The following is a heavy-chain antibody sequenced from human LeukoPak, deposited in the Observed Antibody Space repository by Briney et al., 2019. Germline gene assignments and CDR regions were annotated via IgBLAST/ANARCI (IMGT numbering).Heavy chain of an antibody. J-gene: IGHJ4*02. V-gene: IGHV4-59*12. CDR3: ARALWIAAAGIDY. D-gene: IGHD6-13*01. CDR1: GGSISSYY. Sequence: SETLSLTCTVSGGSISSYYWSWIRQPPGKGLEWIGYIYYSGSTNYNPSLKSRVTISVDTSKNQFSLKLSSVTAADTAVYYCARALWIAAAGIDYWGQGTLVTVSS. CDR2: IYYSGST.